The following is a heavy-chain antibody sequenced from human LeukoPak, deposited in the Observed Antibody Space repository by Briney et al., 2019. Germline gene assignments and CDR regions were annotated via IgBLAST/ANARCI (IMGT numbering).Heavy chain of an antibody. V-gene: IGHV4-59*01. D-gene: IGHD3-22*01. CDR3: ARDAKPYYYDSSGFHVVGRDREQDIHYFDY. Sequence: SETLSLTCTVSGGSISSYYWSWIRQPPGKGLEWIGYIYYSGSTNYNPSLKSRVTISVDTSKNQFSLKLSSVTAADTAVYYCARDAKPYYYDSSGFHVVGRDREQDIHYFDYWGQGTLVTVSS. J-gene: IGHJ4*02. CDR2: IYYSGST. CDR1: GGSISSYY.